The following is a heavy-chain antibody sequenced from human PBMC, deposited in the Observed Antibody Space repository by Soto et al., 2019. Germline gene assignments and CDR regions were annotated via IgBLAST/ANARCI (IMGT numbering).Heavy chain of an antibody. Sequence: DVQLVESGGGLVQPGGSLRLSCAASGFTFGYYNIHWVRQAPGKGLEWVSFVRSSGDDTYYADSVKGRFTISRDNAKDSMYLQMNSLREEDTAVYDCARDGESSSSSDFDFWGQGALVTVAS. V-gene: IGHV3-48*02. CDR1: GFTFGYYN. J-gene: IGHJ4*02. CDR3: ARDGESSSSSDFDF. CDR2: VRSSGDDT. D-gene: IGHD2-2*01.